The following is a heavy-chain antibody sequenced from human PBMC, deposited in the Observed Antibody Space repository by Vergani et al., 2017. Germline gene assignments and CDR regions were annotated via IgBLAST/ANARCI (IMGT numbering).Heavy chain of an antibody. CDR1: GFRFSSYG. CDR3: AKEGIQLPFDY. Sequence: QVQLVESGGGVVQPGRSLRLSCAASGFRFSSYGMNWDRQAPGKGLEWVAVIWYDGSNKYYADSVKGRFTISRDNSQNTVNLQMNSLRVDDTAVYYCAKEGIQLPFDYWGQGTLVTVSS. CDR2: IWYDGSNK. V-gene: IGHV3-33*06. J-gene: IGHJ4*02. D-gene: IGHD5-18*01.